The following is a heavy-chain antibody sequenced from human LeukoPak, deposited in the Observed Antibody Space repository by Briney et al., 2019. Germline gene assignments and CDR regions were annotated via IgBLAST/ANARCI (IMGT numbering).Heavy chain of an antibody. CDR3: ASRAFSSSGEHFDY. Sequence: GGSLRLSCAASGFTFSSYWMSWVRQAPGKGLEWLANIKQDGSEKYYVDSVKGRFTISRDNAKNSLYLQMDSLRAEDTAVYYCASRAFSSSGEHFDYWGQGTLVTVSS. CDR2: IKQDGSEK. CDR1: GFTFSSYW. J-gene: IGHJ4*02. D-gene: IGHD6-6*01. V-gene: IGHV3-7*01.